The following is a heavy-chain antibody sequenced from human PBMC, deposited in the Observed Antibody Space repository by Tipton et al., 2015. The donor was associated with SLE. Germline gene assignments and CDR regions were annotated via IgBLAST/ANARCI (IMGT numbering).Heavy chain of an antibody. CDR1: GFTFSSYG. Sequence: SLRLSCAASGFTFSSYGMNWVRQAPGKGPEWVSYISSSSSYIYYADSVKGRFTISRDNAKNSLYLQMNSLRAEDTAVYYCARGLCSGGSCYSGTPFFDYWGQGTLVTVSS. D-gene: IGHD2-15*01. V-gene: IGHV3-21*05. J-gene: IGHJ4*02. CDR3: ARGLCSGGSCYSGTPFFDY. CDR2: ISSSSSYI.